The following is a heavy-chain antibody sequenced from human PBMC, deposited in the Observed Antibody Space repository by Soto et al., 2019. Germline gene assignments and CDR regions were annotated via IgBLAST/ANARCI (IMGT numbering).Heavy chain of an antibody. Sequence: GGSLRLSCAASGFTFSNYWMSWVRQAPGMGLEWVANIKGDGSEKYYVDSVKGRFTISGDNAKNSLYLQMDSLRAEDTSVYYCARDGRGYCSGTTCPGIWGQGTLVTVSS. V-gene: IGHV3-7*01. D-gene: IGHD2-2*01. CDR2: IKGDGSEK. CDR1: GFTFSNYW. CDR3: ARDGRGYCSGTTCPGI. J-gene: IGHJ4*02.